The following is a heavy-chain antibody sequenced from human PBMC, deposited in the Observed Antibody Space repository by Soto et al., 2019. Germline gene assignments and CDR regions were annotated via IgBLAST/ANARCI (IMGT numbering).Heavy chain of an antibody. Sequence: EVQLVESGGGLVQPGGSLRLSCAASGFTFSSYWMSWVRQAPGKGLEWVANIKQDGSEKYYVDSVKGRFTISRDNAKNSLYLQMNSMRAEDTAVHYCARDKYYGSGSYWIYYYYYMDVWGKGTTVTVSS. CDR1: GFTFSSYW. CDR3: ARDKYYGSGSYWIYYYYYMDV. V-gene: IGHV3-7*01. D-gene: IGHD3-10*01. CDR2: IKQDGSEK. J-gene: IGHJ6*03.